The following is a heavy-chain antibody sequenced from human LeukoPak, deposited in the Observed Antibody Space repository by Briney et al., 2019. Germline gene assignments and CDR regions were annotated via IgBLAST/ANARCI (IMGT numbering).Heavy chain of an antibody. CDR2: MNPNSGNT. D-gene: IGHD3-22*01. Sequence: ASVKVSCKASGYTFTSYDINWVPQATGQGLEWMGWMNPNSGNTGYAQTFQGRVTMTRNPSISTAYMQLSSLRSEDTAVYYCARGPPHYYDSSDDYWGQGTLVTVSS. CDR3: ARGPPHYYDSSDDY. J-gene: IGHJ4*02. V-gene: IGHV1-8*01. CDR1: GYTFTSYD.